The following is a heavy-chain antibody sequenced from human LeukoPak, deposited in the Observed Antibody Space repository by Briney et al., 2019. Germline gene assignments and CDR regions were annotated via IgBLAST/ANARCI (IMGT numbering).Heavy chain of an antibody. V-gene: IGHV4-30-4*08. D-gene: IGHD2-2*01. Sequence: KPSETLSLTCTVSGGSISSGDYYWSWIRQPPGKGLEWIGYIYYSGSTYYKPSLKSRVTISVDTSKNQFSLKLSSVTAADTAVYYCARDKIVVVPTTAYYMDVWGKGTTVTVSS. J-gene: IGHJ6*03. CDR3: ARDKIVVVPTTAYYMDV. CDR1: GGSISSGDYY. CDR2: IYYSGST.